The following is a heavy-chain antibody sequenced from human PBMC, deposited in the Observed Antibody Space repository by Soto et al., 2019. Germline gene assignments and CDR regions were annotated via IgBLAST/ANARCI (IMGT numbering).Heavy chain of an antibody. CDR3: AKGGDGYCSGGSCYSEDYFDY. J-gene: IGHJ4*02. CDR2: ISYDGSNK. V-gene: IGHV3-30*18. CDR1: GFTFSSYG. Sequence: GGSLRLSCAASGFTFSSYGMHWVRQAPGKGLEWVAVISYDGSNKYYADSVKGRFTISRDNSKNTLYLQMNSLRAEDTAVYYCAKGGDGYCSGGSCYSEDYFDYWGQGTLVTVSS. D-gene: IGHD2-15*01.